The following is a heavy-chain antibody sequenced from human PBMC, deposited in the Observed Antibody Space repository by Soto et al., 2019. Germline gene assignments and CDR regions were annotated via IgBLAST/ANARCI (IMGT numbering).Heavy chain of an antibody. J-gene: IGHJ4*02. D-gene: IGHD2-2*01. Sequence: QVQLVQSGAEVKKPGSSVKVSCKASGGTFSSYTISWVRQAPGQGLEWMGRIIPILGIANYAQKFQGRVTITADKSTSTAYMDLSSLRSEDTAVYYCARVHCSSTSCRGLDYWGQGTLVTVSS. CDR1: GGTFSSYT. CDR3: ARVHCSSTSCRGLDY. V-gene: IGHV1-69*02. CDR2: IIPILGIA.